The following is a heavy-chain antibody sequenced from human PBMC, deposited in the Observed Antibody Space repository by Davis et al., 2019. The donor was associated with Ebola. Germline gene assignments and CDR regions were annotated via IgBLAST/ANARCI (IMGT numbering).Heavy chain of an antibody. V-gene: IGHV1-18*01. Sequence: ASVKVSCKASGYTFTSYGISWVRQAPGQGLEWMGWISAYNGNTNYAQKLQGRVTMTTDKYTSTAYMELRSLRSDDTAVYYCARFMVVEWLLSSRLGFDPWGQGTLVTVSS. CDR1: GYTFTSYG. CDR2: ISAYNGNT. J-gene: IGHJ5*02. D-gene: IGHD3-3*01. CDR3: ARFMVVEWLLSSRLGFDP.